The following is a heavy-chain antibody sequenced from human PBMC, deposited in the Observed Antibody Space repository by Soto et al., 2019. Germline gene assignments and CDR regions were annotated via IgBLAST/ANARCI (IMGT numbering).Heavy chain of an antibody. J-gene: IGHJ6*02. D-gene: IGHD3-10*01. V-gene: IGHV4-30-4*01. CDR2: IYYSGST. Sequence: SETLSLTCTVADGSISSGGYYWSWIRQPPGKGLEWIGYIYYSGSTYYNPSLKSRVTISVDTSKNQFSLKLSSVTAADTAVYYCARVWDGSGSYAGYYYGMDVWGQGTTVTVSS. CDR1: DGSISSGGYY. CDR3: ARVWDGSGSYAGYYYGMDV.